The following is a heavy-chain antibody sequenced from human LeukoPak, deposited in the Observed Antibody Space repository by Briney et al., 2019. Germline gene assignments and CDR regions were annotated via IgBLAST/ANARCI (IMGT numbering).Heavy chain of an antibody. CDR1: GFTFSSYA. CDR2: ISGSGGST. J-gene: IGHJ4*02. Sequence: GGSLRLSCAASGFTFSSYATSWVRQAPGKGLEWVSAISGSGGSTYYADSVKGRFTISRDNSKNTLYLQMNSLRAEDTAVYYCARDLRSRGYGSGSYYDYWGQGTLVTVSS. D-gene: IGHD3-10*01. CDR3: ARDLRSRGYGSGSYYDY. V-gene: IGHV3-23*01.